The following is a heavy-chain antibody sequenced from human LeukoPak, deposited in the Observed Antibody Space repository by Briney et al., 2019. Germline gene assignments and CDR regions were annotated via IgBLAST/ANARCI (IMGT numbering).Heavy chain of an antibody. CDR2: IIPILGIA. CDR1: GGTFSSYA. CDR3: ARVQRDSSGLSVFDY. D-gene: IGHD3-22*01. J-gene: IGHJ4*02. Sequence: GSSVKVSCKASGGTFSSYAISWVRQAPGQGLEWMGRIIPILGIANYAQKFQGRVTITADKSTSTAYMELSSLRSEDTAVYYCARVQRDSSGLSVFDYWGQGTLVTVSS. V-gene: IGHV1-69*04.